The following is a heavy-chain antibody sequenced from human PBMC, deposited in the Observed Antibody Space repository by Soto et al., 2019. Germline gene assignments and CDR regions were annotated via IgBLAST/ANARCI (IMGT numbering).Heavy chain of an antibody. CDR3: AREGLYNWFDP. Sequence: ASLKVSCKASGYTFTSYGISWVRLAPGQGLEWMGWISAYNGNTNYAQKLRGRVTMTTDTSTSTAYMELRSLRSDDTAVYYCAREGLYNWFDPWGQGTLVTVSS. CDR1: GYTFTSYG. CDR2: ISAYNGNT. V-gene: IGHV1-18*01. D-gene: IGHD6-19*01. J-gene: IGHJ5*02.